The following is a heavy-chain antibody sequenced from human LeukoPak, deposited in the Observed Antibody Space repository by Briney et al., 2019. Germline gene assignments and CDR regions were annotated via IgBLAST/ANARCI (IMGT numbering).Heavy chain of an antibody. CDR2: IYHSGTT. V-gene: IGHV4-61*08. CDR1: GGSISSGGYY. Sequence: PSQTLSLTCTVSGGSISSGGYYWSWIRQPPGKGLEWLGYIYHSGTTRYSPSLKSRLTMSVDRSMNQFSLRLNSVTAADTAVYYCAEDRSGDYGWFDPWGQGILVTVSS. D-gene: IGHD4-17*01. J-gene: IGHJ5*02. CDR3: AEDRSGDYGWFDP.